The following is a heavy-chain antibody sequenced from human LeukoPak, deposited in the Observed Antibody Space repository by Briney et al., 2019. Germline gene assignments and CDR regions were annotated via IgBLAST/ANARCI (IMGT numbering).Heavy chain of an antibody. Sequence: ASVKVSCKASGGTFISYAISWVRQAPGQGLEWMGGIIPIFGTANYAQKFQGRVTITADESTSTAYMELSSLRSEDTAVYYCARLTYYYGSGSYFYFDYWGQGTLVTVSS. CDR2: IIPIFGTA. CDR3: ARLTYYYGSGSYFYFDY. D-gene: IGHD3-10*01. J-gene: IGHJ4*02. V-gene: IGHV1-69*13. CDR1: GGTFISYA.